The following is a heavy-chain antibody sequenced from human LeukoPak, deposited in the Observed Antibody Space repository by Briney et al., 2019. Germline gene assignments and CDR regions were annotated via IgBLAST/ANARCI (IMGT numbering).Heavy chain of an antibody. CDR1: GWSFSGYC. J-gene: IGHJ4*02. V-gene: IGHV4-34*01. CDR3: ARGITLDY. CDR2: INHSGST. Sequence: PSETLCLSCAASGWSFSGYCWSWIRQPPGKGLEWVGEINHSGSTNYNPSLKSRVTISVDTSKNQSSLKLSSVTAADTAVYYCARGITLDYWGQGTLVTVSS.